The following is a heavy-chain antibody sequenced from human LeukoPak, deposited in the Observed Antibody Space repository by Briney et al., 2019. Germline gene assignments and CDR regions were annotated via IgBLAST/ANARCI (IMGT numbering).Heavy chain of an antibody. CDR3: ARVLSSSGWYLGAFDI. CDR1: GGSISSYY. J-gene: IGHJ3*02. Sequence: SETLSLTCTVSGGSISSYYWRWIRQPPGKGLEWIGYIYYSGSTNYNPSLKSRVTISVDTSKNQFSLKLSSVTAADTAVYYCARVLSSSGWYLGAFDIWGQGTMVTVSS. CDR2: IYYSGST. V-gene: IGHV4-59*01. D-gene: IGHD6-19*01.